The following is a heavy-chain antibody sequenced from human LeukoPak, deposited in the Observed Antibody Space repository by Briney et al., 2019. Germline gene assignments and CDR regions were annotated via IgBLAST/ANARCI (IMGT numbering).Heavy chain of an antibody. CDR1: GFTFNNYA. Sequence: GGSLRLSCAASGFTFNNYAMSWVRQAPGKGLEWVSVIYSGGSTYYADSVKGRFTISRDNSKNTLYLQMNSLRAEDTAVYYCAHGDYSYFDYWGQGTLVTVSS. CDR3: AHGDYSYFDY. CDR2: IYSGGST. J-gene: IGHJ4*02. D-gene: IGHD4-17*01. V-gene: IGHV3-53*01.